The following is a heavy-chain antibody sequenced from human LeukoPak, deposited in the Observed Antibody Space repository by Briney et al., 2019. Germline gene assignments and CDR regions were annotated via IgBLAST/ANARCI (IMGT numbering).Heavy chain of an antibody. J-gene: IGHJ1*01. D-gene: IGHD3-10*02. Sequence: GGSLRLSCAASGFTFSSYRMNWVRQAPGKGLEWVSHIDSTSSTIYYADSVKGRFTISRDNAKNSLYLQMNSLRAEDTAIYYCATYSRLNAREFQCWGQGTVVTVSS. CDR2: IDSTSSTI. CDR3: ATYSRLNAREFQC. CDR1: GFTFSSYR. V-gene: IGHV3-48*04.